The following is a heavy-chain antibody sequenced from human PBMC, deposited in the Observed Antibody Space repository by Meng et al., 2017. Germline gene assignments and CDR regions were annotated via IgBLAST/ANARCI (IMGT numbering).Heavy chain of an antibody. J-gene: IGHJ2*01. CDR3: ARGGSRYYGDYNWYFDL. V-gene: IGHV1-18*01. Sequence: QVERVQSGAEGKKPGASVKVSCKASGYTFTSYGSSWVRQAPGQGLEWMGWISAYNGNTNYAQKLQGRVTMTTDTSTSTAYMELRSLRSDDTAVYYCARGGSRYYGDYNWYFDLWGRGTLVTVSS. D-gene: IGHD4-17*01. CDR2: ISAYNGNT. CDR1: GYTFTSYG.